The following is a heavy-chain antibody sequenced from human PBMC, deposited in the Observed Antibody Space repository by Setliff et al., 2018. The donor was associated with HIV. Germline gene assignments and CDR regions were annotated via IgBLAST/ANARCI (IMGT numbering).Heavy chain of an antibody. Sequence: SETLSLTCAVSGYSIRSGYYWGWIRQPPGKGLEWIGEINHSGSTNYNPSLKSRVTISVDTSKNQFSLKLSSVTAADTAVYYCARPGRASYYYYMDVWGKGTTVTVSS. CDR1: GYSIRSGYY. D-gene: IGHD3-10*01. J-gene: IGHJ6*03. CDR3: ARPGRASYYYYMDV. CDR2: INHSGST. V-gene: IGHV4-38-2*01.